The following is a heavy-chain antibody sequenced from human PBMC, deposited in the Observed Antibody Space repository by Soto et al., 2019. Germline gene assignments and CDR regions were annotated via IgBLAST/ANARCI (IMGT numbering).Heavy chain of an antibody. D-gene: IGHD3-3*01. CDR1: GVTFSSYS. J-gene: IGHJ6*02. V-gene: IGHV3-48*02. Sequence: VGSLRLFSAVSGVTFSSYSMNWVRQAPGKGLEWVSYISSSSSTIYYADSVKGRFTISRDNAKNSLYLQMNSLRDEDTAVYYCARDRPYFDFWSGYYTGTDYYYGMDVWGQGTTVTGSS. CDR2: ISSSSSTI. CDR3: ARDRPYFDFWSGYYTGTDYYYGMDV.